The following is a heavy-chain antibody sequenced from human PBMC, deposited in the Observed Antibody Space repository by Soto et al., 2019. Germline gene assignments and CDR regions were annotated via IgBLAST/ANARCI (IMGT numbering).Heavy chain of an antibody. CDR1: GFTFSSYA. Sequence: EVQLLESGGGLVQPGGSLRLSCAASGFTFSSYAMSWVRQAPGKGLEWVSAISGSGGSTYYADSVKGRFTISRDNSKNTLYLQMNSQRAEDTAVYYCAKDPGITGIPAWFDPWGQGTLVTVSS. CDR2: ISGSGGST. CDR3: AKDPGITGIPAWFDP. J-gene: IGHJ5*02. V-gene: IGHV3-23*01. D-gene: IGHD1-20*01.